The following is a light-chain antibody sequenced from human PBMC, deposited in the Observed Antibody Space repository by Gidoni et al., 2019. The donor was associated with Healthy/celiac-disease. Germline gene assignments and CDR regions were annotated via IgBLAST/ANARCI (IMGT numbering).Light chain of an antibody. Sequence: TLSCRASQSVSSYLAWYQQKPGQAPRLLIYDASNRATGITARFSGSGSGTDFTLTISSLEPEDVAVYYCQQRSNWPPITFGQGTRLEIK. CDR1: QSVSSY. J-gene: IGKJ5*01. CDR2: DAS. V-gene: IGKV3-11*01. CDR3: QQRSNWPPIT.